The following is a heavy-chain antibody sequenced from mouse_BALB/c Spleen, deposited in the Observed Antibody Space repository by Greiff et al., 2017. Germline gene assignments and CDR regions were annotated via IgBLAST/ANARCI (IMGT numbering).Heavy chain of an antibody. CDR1: GYSFTSYY. CDR2: IDPFNGGT. J-gene: IGHJ4*01. D-gene: IGHD1-3*01. CDR3: ARITKVYAMDY. Sequence: VQLKESGPELMKPGASVKISCKASGYSFTSYYMHWVKQSHGKSLEWIGYIDPFNGGTSYNQKFKGKATLTVDKSSSTAYMHLSSLTSEDSAVYYCARITKVYAMDYWGQGTSVTVSS. V-gene: IGHV1S135*01.